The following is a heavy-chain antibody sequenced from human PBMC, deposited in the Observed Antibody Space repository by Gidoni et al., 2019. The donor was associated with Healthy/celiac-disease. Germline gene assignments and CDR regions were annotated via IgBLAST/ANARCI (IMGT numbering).Heavy chain of an antibody. D-gene: IGHD6-6*01. V-gene: IGHV3-64D*09. CDR2: ISSNGGST. CDR3: VNGIAARPSAGYYYYGMDV. CDR1: GFTFSSYA. J-gene: IGHJ6*02. Sequence: EVQLVESGGGLVQPGGSLRLSCSASGFTFSSYAMPWVRQAPGKGLEYVSAISSNGGSTYYADSVKGRFTISRDNSKNTLYLQMSSLRAEDTAVYYCVNGIAARPSAGYYYYGMDVWGQGTTVTVSS.